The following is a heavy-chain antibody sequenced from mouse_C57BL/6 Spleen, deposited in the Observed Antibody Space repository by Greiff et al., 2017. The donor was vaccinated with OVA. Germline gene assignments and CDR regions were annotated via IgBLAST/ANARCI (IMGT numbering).Heavy chain of an antibody. CDR2: IHPNSGST. V-gene: IGHV1-64*01. Sequence: VQLQQPGAELVKPGASVKLSCKASGYTFTSYWMHWVKQRPGQGLEWIGMIHPNSGSTNYNEKFKSKATLTVDKTSSTAYMQLSSLTSEDAAVYYCARGPDSYAMDYWGQGTSVTVSS. J-gene: IGHJ4*01. CDR1: GYTFTSYW. CDR3: ARGPDSYAMDY.